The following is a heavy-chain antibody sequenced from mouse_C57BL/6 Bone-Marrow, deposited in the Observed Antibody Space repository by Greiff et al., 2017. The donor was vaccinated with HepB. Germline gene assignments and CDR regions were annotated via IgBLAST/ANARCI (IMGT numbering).Heavy chain of an antibody. Sequence: QVHVKQSGPELVKPGASVKISCKASGYSFTSYYIHWVKQRPGQGLEWIGWIYPGSGNTKYNEKFKGKATLTADTSSSTAYMQLSSLTSEDSAVYYCARRNCFDYWGQGTTLTVSS. CDR2: IYPGSGNT. J-gene: IGHJ2*01. CDR3: ARRNCFDY. CDR1: GYSFTSYY. V-gene: IGHV1-66*01.